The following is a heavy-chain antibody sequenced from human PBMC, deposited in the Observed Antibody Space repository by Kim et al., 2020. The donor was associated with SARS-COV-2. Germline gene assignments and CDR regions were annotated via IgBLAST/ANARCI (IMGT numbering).Heavy chain of an antibody. CDR3: ARESASWFGELLRFDY. Sequence: GGSLRLSCAASGFTFSSYWMSWVRQAPGKGLEWVANIKQDGSEKYYVDSVKGRFTISRDNAKNSLYLQMNSLRAEDTAVYYCARESASWFGELLRFDYWGQGTLVTVSS. D-gene: IGHD3-10*01. CDR1: GFTFSSYW. CDR2: IKQDGSEK. V-gene: IGHV3-7*01. J-gene: IGHJ4*02.